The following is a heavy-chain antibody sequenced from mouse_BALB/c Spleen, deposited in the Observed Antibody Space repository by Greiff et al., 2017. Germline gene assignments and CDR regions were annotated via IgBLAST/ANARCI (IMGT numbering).Heavy chain of an antibody. CDR1: GFTFSSYA. V-gene: IGHV5-6-5*01. CDR3: ARLYGNYAMDY. CDR2: ISSGGST. Sequence: EVKVEESGGGLVKPGGSLKLSCAASGFTFSSYAMPWVRQTPEKRLEWVASISSGGSTYYPDSVKGRFTISRDNARNILYLQMSSLRSEDTAMYYCARLYGNYAMDYWGQGTSVTVSS. D-gene: IGHD2-10*02. J-gene: IGHJ4*01.